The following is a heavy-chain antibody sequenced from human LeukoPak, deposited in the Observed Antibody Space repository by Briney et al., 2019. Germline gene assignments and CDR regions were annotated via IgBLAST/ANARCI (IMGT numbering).Heavy chain of an antibody. Sequence: SVKVSCKASGGTFSSYAISWVRQAPGQGLEWMGGIIPIFGTANYAQKFQGRVTITADESTSTAYMELSSLRSEDTAVYYCARDLNPNRVVVVAATPVWFDPWGQGTLVTVSS. CDR3: ARDLNPNRVVVVAATPVWFDP. J-gene: IGHJ5*02. D-gene: IGHD2-15*01. CDR2: IIPIFGTA. V-gene: IGHV1-69*13. CDR1: GGTFSSYA.